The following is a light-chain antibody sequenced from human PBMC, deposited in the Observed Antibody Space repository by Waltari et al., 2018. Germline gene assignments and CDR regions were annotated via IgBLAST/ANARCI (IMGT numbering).Light chain of an antibody. CDR3: CSYAGSYTYV. J-gene: IGLJ1*01. CDR2: DVR. CDR1: SSDVGSYKL. Sequence: QSALSQPASVSGSPGQSITISCTGTSSDVGSYKLVSWYQQHPGKAPKLIIYDVRDRPSGVPDRFSGSKSDNTASLTISGLQAEDEADYYCCSYAGSYTYVFGSGTKVTVL. V-gene: IGLV2-11*01.